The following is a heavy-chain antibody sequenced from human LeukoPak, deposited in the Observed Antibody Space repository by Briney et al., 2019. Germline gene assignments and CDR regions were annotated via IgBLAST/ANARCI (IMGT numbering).Heavy chain of an antibody. J-gene: IGHJ3*01. CDR1: GFTFSSYA. CDR3: AKCGGGDCYPGGAFDV. D-gene: IGHD2-21*02. V-gene: IGHV3-23*01. CDR2: ISGSGDNT. Sequence: PGGSLRLSCAASGFTFSSYAMSWVRQAPGKGLEWVSGISGSGDNTYYADSVKGRFTISRDNSKNTLYLQMNSLRAEDTAVYYCAKCGGGDCYPGGAFDVWGQGTMVTVSS.